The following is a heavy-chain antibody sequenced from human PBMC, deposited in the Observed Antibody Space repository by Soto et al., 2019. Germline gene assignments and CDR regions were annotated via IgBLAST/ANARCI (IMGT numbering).Heavy chain of an antibody. D-gene: IGHD2-21*02. V-gene: IGHV4-30-2*01. CDR2: IYLGGST. J-gene: IGHJ4*02. CDR3: GRGVVVTANHFDF. CDR1: GGSISSGGYS. Sequence: QLQLQESGSGLVQPSQTLSLTCGVSGGSISSGGYSWSWIRQPPGKGLEWIGYIYLGGSTFYNPSLHRRGSQSIGRSKNQFSLEATSGAAADTAVDFCGRGVVVTANHFDFWGQGSLVTVSS.